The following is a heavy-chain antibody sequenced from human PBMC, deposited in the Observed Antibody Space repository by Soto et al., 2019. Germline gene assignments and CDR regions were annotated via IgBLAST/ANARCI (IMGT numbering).Heavy chain of an antibody. D-gene: IGHD5-18*01. CDR1: GGSISSGDYY. V-gene: IGHV4-30-4*01. Sequence: SETLSLTCTVSGGSISSGDYYWSWIRQPPGKGLEWIGYIYYSGSTYYNPSLKSRVTISVDTSKNQFSLKLSSVTAADTAVYYCAAGPWIQLWFSPDAFDIWGQGTMVTVSS. J-gene: IGHJ3*02. CDR3: AAGPWIQLWFSPDAFDI. CDR2: IYYSGST.